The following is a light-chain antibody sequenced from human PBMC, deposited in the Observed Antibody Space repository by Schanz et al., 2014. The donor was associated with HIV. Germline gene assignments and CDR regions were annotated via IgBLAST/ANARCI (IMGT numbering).Light chain of an antibody. Sequence: EIVLTQSPVILSLSPGGRATLSCGASQRLSSSYLAWYQQKRDQPPRLVIYATSTRAAGIPDRFSGTGSGTDFTLTISRLEPEDFAVYYCQQSGNSPQTFGQGTKVEVK. J-gene: IGKJ1*01. CDR2: ATS. V-gene: IGKV3-20*01. CDR3: QQSGNSPQT. CDR1: QRLSSSY.